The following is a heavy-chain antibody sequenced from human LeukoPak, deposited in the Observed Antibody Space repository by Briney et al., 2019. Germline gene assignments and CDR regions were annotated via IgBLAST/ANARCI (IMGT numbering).Heavy chain of an antibody. Sequence: SETLSLTCTVSGGSISSYYWSWIRQPPGKGLEWIGYIYYSGSTNYNPSLKSRVTISVDTSKNQFSLKLSSVTAADTAVYYCAGTQRGYSGYDRWYNWFDPWGRGTLVTVSS. J-gene: IGHJ5*02. D-gene: IGHD5-12*01. V-gene: IGHV4-59*01. CDR3: AGTQRGYSGYDRWYNWFDP. CDR2: IYYSGST. CDR1: GGSISSYY.